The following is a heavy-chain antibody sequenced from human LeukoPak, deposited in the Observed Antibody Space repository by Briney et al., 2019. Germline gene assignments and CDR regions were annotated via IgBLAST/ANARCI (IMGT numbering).Heavy chain of an antibody. J-gene: IGHJ4*02. CDR2: IIPILGIA. D-gene: IGHD4-17*01. CDR1: GGTFSSYA. V-gene: IGHV1-69*04. Sequence: SVKVSCKASGGTFSSYAISWVRQAPGQGLEWMGRIIPILGIANYAQKFQGRVTITADKSTSTAYMELRSLRSEDTAVYYCARMDRDRTVKRDYWGQGTLVTVSS. CDR3: ARMDRDRTVKRDY.